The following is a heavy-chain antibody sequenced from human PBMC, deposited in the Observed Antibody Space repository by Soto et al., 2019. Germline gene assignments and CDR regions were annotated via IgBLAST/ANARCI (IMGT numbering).Heavy chain of an antibody. D-gene: IGHD6-6*01. V-gene: IGHV4-59*01. CDR1: GGSISNYY. CDR2: IYYSGST. J-gene: IGHJ5*02. Sequence: SETLSLTCTVSGGSISNYYWSWIRQPPGKGLEWIGYIYYSGSTNYNPSLKSRVTISVDTSKNQFSLKLSSVTAADTAVYYCVRSVLNWFDPWGQGTLVTVSS. CDR3: VRSVLNWFDP.